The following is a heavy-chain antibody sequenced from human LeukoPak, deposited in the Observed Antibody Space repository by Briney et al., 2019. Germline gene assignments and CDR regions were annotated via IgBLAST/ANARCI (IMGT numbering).Heavy chain of an antibody. J-gene: IGHJ4*02. CDR1: GYSFTSYW. D-gene: IGHD5-18*01. V-gene: IGHV5-51*01. Sequence: GESLKISCKGSGYSFTSYWIGWVRQMPGKGLEWMGIIYPGDSDTRYSPSFQGQVTIAADKSISTAYLQWSSLKASDTAMYYCARQIGEDTAMVTASDYWGQGTLVTVSS. CDR3: ARQIGEDTAMVTASDY. CDR2: IYPGDSDT.